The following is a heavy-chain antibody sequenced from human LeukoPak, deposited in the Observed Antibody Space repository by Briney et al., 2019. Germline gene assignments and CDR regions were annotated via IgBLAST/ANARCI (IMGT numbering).Heavy chain of an antibody. CDR2: IYPGDSDT. CDR3: ASGSGKCKSHCYTIDY. J-gene: IGHJ4*02. V-gene: IGHV5-51*01. D-gene: IGHD2-2*02. CDR1: GYSFTGYW. Sequence: GESLKISCKGSGYSFTGYWIGWVRQMPGKGLEWMGIIYPGDSDTRYSPSFQGQVTISADKSISTAYLQWSSLKASDTAMYYCASGSGKCKSHCYTIDYWGQGTLVTVSS.